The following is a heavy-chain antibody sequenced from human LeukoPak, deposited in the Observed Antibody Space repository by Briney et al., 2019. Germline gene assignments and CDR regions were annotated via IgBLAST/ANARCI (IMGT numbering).Heavy chain of an antibody. D-gene: IGHD5-24*01. Sequence: SETLSLTCTVPGGSLSSYYWSWIRPPPGEGLEWIGHIYYSGSTKYNPSLKSRVTISVDTSKNQFSLKLSSVTAADTAVYYCARGARAGYNLEPFDYWGQGTLVTVSS. CDR2: IYYSGST. V-gene: IGHV4-59*08. CDR1: GGSLSSYY. J-gene: IGHJ4*02. CDR3: ARGARAGYNLEPFDY.